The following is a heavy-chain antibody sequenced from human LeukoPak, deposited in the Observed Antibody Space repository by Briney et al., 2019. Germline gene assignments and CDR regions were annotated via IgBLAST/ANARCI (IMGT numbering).Heavy chain of an antibody. V-gene: IGHV4-31*03. CDR3: ARVRVYDILTGYLAAGYFDY. J-gene: IGHJ4*02. CDR1: GGSISGGGYY. D-gene: IGHD3-9*01. CDR2: IYYSGST. Sequence: PSETLSLTCTVSGGSISGGGYYWSWIRQHPGKGLEWIGYIYYSGSTYYNPSLKSRVTISVDTSKNQFSLKLSSVTAADTAVYYCARVRVYDILTGYLAAGYFDYWGQGTLVTVSS.